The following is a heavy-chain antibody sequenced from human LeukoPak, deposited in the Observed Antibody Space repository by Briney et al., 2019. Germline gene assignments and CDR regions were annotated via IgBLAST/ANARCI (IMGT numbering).Heavy chain of an antibody. CDR2: ISGSGGST. D-gene: IGHD1-7*01. J-gene: IGHJ4*02. Sequence: GGSLRLSCAASGFTFSSYAMSWVRQAPGKGLEWVSAISGSGGSTYYADSVKGRFTISRDNSKNTLYLQMNSLRAEDTALYYCAKAENYISTSYDYWGQGMQVTVSS. V-gene: IGHV3-23*01. CDR3: AKAENYISTSYDY. CDR1: GFTFSSYA.